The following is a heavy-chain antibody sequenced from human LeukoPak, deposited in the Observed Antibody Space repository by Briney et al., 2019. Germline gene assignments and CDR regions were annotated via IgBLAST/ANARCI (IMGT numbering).Heavy chain of an antibody. J-gene: IGHJ6*03. CDR3: ARDYYYCYYKDV. CDR1: GFTFCSYW. V-gene: IGHV3-74*01. Sequence: PGVSLRLSCAASGFTFCSYWMHWVRQAPGKGLVWVSRINSDGSSTSYADSVKVRITISRDNAKNTLYLHMHRPRAEDTAVYYCARDYYYCYYKDVWGKGTTVTISS. CDR2: INSDGSST.